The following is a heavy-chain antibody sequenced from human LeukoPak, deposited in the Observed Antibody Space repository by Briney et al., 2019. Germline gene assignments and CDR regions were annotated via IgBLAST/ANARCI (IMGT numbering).Heavy chain of an antibody. V-gene: IGHV1-2*02. CDR2: IDINSGGT. CDR1: GYTFTGHY. CDR3: ATNRVGSSFDY. D-gene: IGHD5-24*01. Sequence: GASVKVSCKASGYTFTGHYMHWVRQAPGQGLEWMGRIDINSGGTTFAHHFQGRVTLTRDTSISTGYVELSGLTSDDTAVYYCATNRVGSSFDYWGQGTLVSVSS. J-gene: IGHJ4*02.